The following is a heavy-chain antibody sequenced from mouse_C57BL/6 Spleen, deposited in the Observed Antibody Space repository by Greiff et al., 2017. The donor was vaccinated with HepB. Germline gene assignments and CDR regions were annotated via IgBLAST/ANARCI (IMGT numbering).Heavy chain of an antibody. Sequence: QVQLKQPGAELVKPGASVKVSCKASGYTFTSYWMHWVKQRPGQGLEWIGRIHPSDSDTNYNQKFKGKATLTVDKSSSTAYMQLSSLTSEDSAVYYCAIPAQAPYFDYWGQGTTLTVSS. CDR1: GYTFTSYW. D-gene: IGHD3-2*02. CDR2: IHPSDSDT. V-gene: IGHV1-74*01. CDR3: AIPAQAPYFDY. J-gene: IGHJ2*01.